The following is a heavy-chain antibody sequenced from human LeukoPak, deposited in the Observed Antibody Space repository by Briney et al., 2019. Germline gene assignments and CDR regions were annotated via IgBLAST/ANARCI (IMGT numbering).Heavy chain of an antibody. CDR2: IDNNGIT. J-gene: IGHJ4*02. V-gene: IGHV4-34*01. CDR3: ARGGGGAKAFYVDY. CDR1: GESFSGNF. D-gene: IGHD2/OR15-2a*01. Sequence: SETLSLTCAVSGESFSGNFWTWIRQSPGKGLEWIGEIDNNGITNYNPSLKSRVTMSVDTTRKRFSLRLTSGSAADTGVYYCARGGGGAKAFYVDYWGQGSLVTVSS.